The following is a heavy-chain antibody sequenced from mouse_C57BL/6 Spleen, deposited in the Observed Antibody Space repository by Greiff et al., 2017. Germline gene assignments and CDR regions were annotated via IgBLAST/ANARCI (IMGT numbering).Heavy chain of an antibody. CDR2: IDPETGGT. CDR1: GYTFTDYE. V-gene: IGHV1-15*01. Sequence: VQLQESGAELVRPGASVTLSCKASGYTFTDYEMHWVKQTPVHGLEWIGAIDPETGGTAYNQKFKGKAILTADKSSSTAYMELRSLTSEDSAVYYCTKTMDYWGQGTSVTVSS. J-gene: IGHJ4*01. CDR3: TKTMDY.